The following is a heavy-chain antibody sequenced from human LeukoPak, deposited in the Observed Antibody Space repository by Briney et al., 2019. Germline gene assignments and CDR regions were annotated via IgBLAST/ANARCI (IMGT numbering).Heavy chain of an antibody. Sequence: GGSLRLSCAASGFTFSSYGTHWVRQAPGKGLEWVAVISYDGSNKNYADSVKGRFTISRDNSKNTLYLEMNSLRAEDTAVYYCAKESGYGYGYALDYWGQGTLVTVSS. J-gene: IGHJ4*02. V-gene: IGHV3-30*18. CDR3: AKESGYGYGYALDY. CDR2: ISYDGSNK. D-gene: IGHD5-18*01. CDR1: GFTFSSYG.